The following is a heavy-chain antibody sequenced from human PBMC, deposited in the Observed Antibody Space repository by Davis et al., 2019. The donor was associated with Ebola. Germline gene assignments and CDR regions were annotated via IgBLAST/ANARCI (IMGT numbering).Heavy chain of an antibody. CDR1: GFTFSIYS. J-gene: IGHJ6*03. CDR3: ARAGIAAAGPGYFYYYLDV. CDR2: IRSSSDTI. D-gene: IGHD6-13*01. Sequence: GESLKISCAASGFTFSIYSMNWVRQAPGQGLEWVSYIRSSSDTIYYADSVKGRFTISRDNAKRSLYLQMNSLRADDTAVYYCARAGIAAAGPGYFYYYLDVWGKGTTVTVSS. V-gene: IGHV3-48*04.